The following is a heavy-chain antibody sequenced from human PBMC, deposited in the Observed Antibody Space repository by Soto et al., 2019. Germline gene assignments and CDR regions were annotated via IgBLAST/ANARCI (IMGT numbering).Heavy chain of an antibody. CDR2: VTGSGGQV. Sequence: GGSLRLSCAASGFTFSSYAMHWVRQAPGKGLECVSGVTGSGGQVHYADSVKGRFTISKDNSKNTLYLQMSNLREEDTALYYCAKDAVYKDGLWLMDSWGQGTLVTVSS. J-gene: IGHJ5*02. D-gene: IGHD2-21*01. V-gene: IGHV3-23*01. CDR1: GFTFSSYA. CDR3: AKDAVYKDGLWLMDS.